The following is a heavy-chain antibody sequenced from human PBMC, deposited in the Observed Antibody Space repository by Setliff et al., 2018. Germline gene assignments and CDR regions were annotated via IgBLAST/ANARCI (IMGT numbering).Heavy chain of an antibody. D-gene: IGHD3-3*01. J-gene: IGHJ4*02. CDR2: ISAYKGNT. CDR3: ARVPRLEWLLPTFDS. CDR1: GYTFNIYG. V-gene: IGHV1-18*01. Sequence: GASVKVSCKASGYTFNIYGISWVRQAPGQGLEWMGWISAYKGNTNYAQKFQGRVTMTTDTSTSTAYMELRSLRSDDTAVYYCARVPRLEWLLPTFDSWGQGTLVTVSS.